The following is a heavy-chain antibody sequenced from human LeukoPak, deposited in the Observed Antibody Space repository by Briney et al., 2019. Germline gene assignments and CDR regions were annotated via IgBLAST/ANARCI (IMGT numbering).Heavy chain of an antibody. CDR3: ARDPAQTYYYDP. CDR1: GYTFTTYY. D-gene: IGHD3-22*01. Sequence: ASVKVSCKPSGYTFTTYYLHWVRQAPGQGLEWMGWINPKNGGTKLAQKFHDRVTMTRDTSISTAYMELSRLTSDDTAVYYCARDPAQTYYYDPWGQGTLVTVPS. V-gene: IGHV1-2*02. J-gene: IGHJ4*02. CDR2: INPKNGGT.